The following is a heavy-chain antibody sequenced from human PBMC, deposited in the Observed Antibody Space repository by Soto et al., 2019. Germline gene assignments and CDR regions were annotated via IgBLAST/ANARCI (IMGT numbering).Heavy chain of an antibody. CDR2: ISSSGSTI. J-gene: IGHJ6*03. CDR3: ARDVGNYYYYYMDV. V-gene: IGHV3-11*01. Sequence: GGSLRLSCAASGFTFSDYYMSWIRQAPGKGLEWVSYISSSGSTIYYADSVKGRFTISRDNAKNSLYLQMNSLRAEDTAVYYCARDVGNYYYYYMDVWGKGTTVTVSS. CDR1: GFTFSDYY.